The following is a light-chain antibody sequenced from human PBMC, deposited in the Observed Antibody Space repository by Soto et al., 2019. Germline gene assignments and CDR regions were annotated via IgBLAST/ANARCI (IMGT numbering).Light chain of an antibody. V-gene: IGKV3-15*01. CDR1: QSISSS. CDR2: GPS. CDR3: QQSLSIPRT. Sequence: EILMTQSPATLSVSPGERATHSCRASQSISSSLVWYQQKPGQAPRLLIYGPSTRATGIPARFSGSGSGTDFTLTISSLQADDVAVYYCQQSLSIPRTFGQGTKVEIK. J-gene: IGKJ1*01.